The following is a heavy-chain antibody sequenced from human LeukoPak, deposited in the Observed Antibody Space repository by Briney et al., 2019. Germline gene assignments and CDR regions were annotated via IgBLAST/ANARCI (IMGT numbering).Heavy chain of an antibody. CDR3: VRGYSFGPYGMDV. D-gene: IGHD2-15*01. J-gene: IGHJ6*01. CDR1: GFPFSSYA. Sequence: GGSLRLSCSASGFPFSSYAMHWVRQAPGKGLEYVSASSDSGGRTYYADSVKGRFTISSDNSQNPLYLQMSSLRAEEPAVYFCVRGYSFGPYGMDVWGQGTTVTVSS. CDR2: SSDSGGRT. V-gene: IGHV3-64D*09.